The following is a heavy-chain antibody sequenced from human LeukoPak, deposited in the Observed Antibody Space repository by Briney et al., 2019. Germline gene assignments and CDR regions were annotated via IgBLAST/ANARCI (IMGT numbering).Heavy chain of an antibody. D-gene: IGHD3-9*01. J-gene: IGHJ4*02. CDR3: ARFTPSWKGLTIDS. V-gene: IGHV4-59*08. CDR2: IYYSGST. CDR1: GGSISSYY. Sequence: SETLSLTCTVSGGSISSYYWSWIRQPPGKGLEWIGYIYYSGSTNYNPSLKSRVTISVDTSKNQFSLKLSSVTAADTAVCYCARFTPSWKGLTIDSWGQGILVTVSS.